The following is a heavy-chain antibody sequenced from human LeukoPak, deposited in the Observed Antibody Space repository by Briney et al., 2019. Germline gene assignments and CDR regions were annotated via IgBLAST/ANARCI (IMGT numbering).Heavy chain of an antibody. V-gene: IGHV1-18*01. CDR2: ITAYNGNT. J-gene: IGHJ6*03. CDR1: GYTFTSYG. CDR3: ARSSIYYYYMDV. Sequence: ASVKVSCKASGYTFTSYGISWVRQAPGQGLEWMGWITAYNGNTNYAQRLQGRVTMTTDTSTSTAYMELRSLRSDDTAVYYCARSSIYYYYMDVWGKGTTVTVSS.